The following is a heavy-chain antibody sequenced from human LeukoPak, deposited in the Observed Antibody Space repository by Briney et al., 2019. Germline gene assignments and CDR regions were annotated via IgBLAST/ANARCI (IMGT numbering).Heavy chain of an antibody. Sequence: PGGSLRLSCAASGFTFSDRYMDWVRQAQGKGLEWVGRIRNKANSYTTEYAASVKGRFTISRDDSKNSLYLQMNSLKTEDTAVYYCARVKGDGSGSYYLDYWGQGTLVTVSS. D-gene: IGHD2-15*01. CDR1: GFTFSDRY. CDR2: IRNKANSYTT. V-gene: IGHV3-72*01. J-gene: IGHJ4*02. CDR3: ARVKGDGSGSYYLDY.